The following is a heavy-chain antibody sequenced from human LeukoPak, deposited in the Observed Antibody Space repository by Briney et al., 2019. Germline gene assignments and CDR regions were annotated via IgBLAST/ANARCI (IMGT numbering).Heavy chain of an antibody. CDR3: ATPLAVTSESFDH. CDR2: SKNKANSYTT. D-gene: IGHD4-17*01. V-gene: IGHV3-72*01. J-gene: IGHJ4*02. Sequence: GGSLRLSCAASGFTFSDHYLDWVRQAPGKGLEWVGRSKNKANSYTTEYAASVKDRFAISRDDSKNSLYLQMNSLKTEDTAVYYCATPLAVTSESFDHWGQGTLVTVSS. CDR1: GFTFSDHY.